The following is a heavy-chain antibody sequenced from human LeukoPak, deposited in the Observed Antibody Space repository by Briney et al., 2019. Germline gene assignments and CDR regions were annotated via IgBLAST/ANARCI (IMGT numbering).Heavy chain of an antibody. CDR1: GFTFDDYG. CDR2: INWNGGST. V-gene: IGHV3-20*04. D-gene: IGHD2-2*01. CDR3: ASLVVPAAHDAFDI. J-gene: IGHJ3*02. Sequence: TGGSLRLSCAASGFTFDDYGMTWVRQAPGKGLEWVSGINWNGGSTGYADSVKGRFTISRDNAKNSLYLQMNSLRAEDTALYYCASLVVPAAHDAFDIWGQGTVVTVSS.